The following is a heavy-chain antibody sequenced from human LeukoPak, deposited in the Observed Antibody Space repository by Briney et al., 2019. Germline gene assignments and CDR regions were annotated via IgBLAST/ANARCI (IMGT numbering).Heavy chain of an antibody. D-gene: IGHD3-3*01. CDR1: GGSISSSSYY. V-gene: IGHV4-39*01. CDR2: INYSGST. J-gene: IGHJ3*02. Sequence: SETLSLTCTVSGGSISSSSYYWGWIRQPPGKGLEWIGCINYSGSTYYSPSLKSRVTISVDTSKNQFSLKLSSVTAADTAVYYCARPQQLRILEWLSPDAFDIWGQGTMVTVSS. CDR3: ARPQQLRILEWLSPDAFDI.